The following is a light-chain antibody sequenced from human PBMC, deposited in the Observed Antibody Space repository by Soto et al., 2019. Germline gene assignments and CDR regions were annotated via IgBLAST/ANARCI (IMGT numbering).Light chain of an antibody. V-gene: IGKV1-5*01. Sequence: DIQMTQSPSTLSASVGDRVTITCRASQSISNWLAWYQQKPGKAPKLLIYDACSLESGVPSRFSGSGSGTEFTLTISRLQPDDFATYYCQQYNSYPRTFGQGTKVEIK. CDR2: DAC. J-gene: IGKJ1*01. CDR3: QQYNSYPRT. CDR1: QSISNW.